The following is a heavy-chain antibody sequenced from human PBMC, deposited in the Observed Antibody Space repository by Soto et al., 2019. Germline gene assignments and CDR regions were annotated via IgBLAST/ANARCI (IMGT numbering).Heavy chain of an antibody. J-gene: IGHJ6*02. CDR3: ARQHRDILTGLRWNGMDV. Sequence: GSLRLSCAASGFTFSSYGIHWVRQAPGKGLEWVAVIWYDGSNKYYADSVKGRFTISRDNSKNTLYLQINSLRAEDTAVYYCARQHRDILTGLRWNGMDVWGQGTTVTVSS. CDR1: GFTFSSYG. CDR2: IWYDGSNK. D-gene: IGHD3-9*01. V-gene: IGHV3-33*01.